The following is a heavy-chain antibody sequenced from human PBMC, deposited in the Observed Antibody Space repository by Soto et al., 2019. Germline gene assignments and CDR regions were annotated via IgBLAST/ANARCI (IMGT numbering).Heavy chain of an antibody. Sequence: QVQLVQSGAEVKKPGSSVKVSRKASGGTFSSYTISWVRQAPGQGLEWMGRIIPILGIAKYAQKFQGRVTITADKSTSTAYMELSSLRSEDTAVYYCARDGRGYLDNWNYAHYDYWGQGTLVTVSS. CDR2: IIPILGIA. J-gene: IGHJ4*02. CDR1: GGTFSSYT. D-gene: IGHD1-7*01. V-gene: IGHV1-69*08. CDR3: ARDGRGYLDNWNYAHYDY.